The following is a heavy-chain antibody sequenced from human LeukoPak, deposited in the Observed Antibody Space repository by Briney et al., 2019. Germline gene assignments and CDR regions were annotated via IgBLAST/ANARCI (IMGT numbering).Heavy chain of an antibody. CDR3: ARGGGYSYGKFDY. CDR2: INSDGSST. V-gene: IGHV3-74*01. J-gene: IGHJ4*02. D-gene: IGHD5-18*01. Sequence: GGSLRLSCAASGFTFSSYWMHWVRQAPGKGLVWVSRINSDGSSTSYADSVKGRFTISRDNAKNTLYLQMNSLRAEDTVVYYCARGGGYSYGKFDYWGQGTLVTVSS. CDR1: GFTFSSYW.